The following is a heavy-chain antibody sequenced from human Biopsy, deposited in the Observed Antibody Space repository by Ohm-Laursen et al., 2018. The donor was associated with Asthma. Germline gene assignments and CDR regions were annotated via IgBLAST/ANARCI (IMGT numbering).Heavy chain of an antibody. D-gene: IGHD6-13*01. CDR2: ISSRGSNI. CDR3: AGGYSTSWYFGY. J-gene: IGHJ4*02. Sequence: SLRLSCTASGFTFRDYYMTWIRQAPGKGLEWVAYISSRGSNIFYADSVKGRFTISRDNAKKSLFLEMNSLTVEDTAVYFCAGGYSTSWYFGYWGQGTLVTVPS. V-gene: IGHV3-11*01. CDR1: GFTFRDYY.